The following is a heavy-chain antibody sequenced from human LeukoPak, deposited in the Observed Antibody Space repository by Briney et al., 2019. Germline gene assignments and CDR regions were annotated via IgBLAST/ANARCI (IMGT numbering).Heavy chain of an antibody. CDR3: ARLPYDSSGYYPPPFGY. Sequence: PGGSLRLSCAASGFPVSSNYMSWVRQAPGKGLEWVSVIYSGGSTYYADSVKGRFTISRDNSKNTLYLQMNSLRAEDTAVYYCARLPYDSSGYYPPPFGYWGQGTLVTVSS. V-gene: IGHV3-53*01. CDR2: IYSGGST. D-gene: IGHD3-22*01. J-gene: IGHJ4*02. CDR1: GFPVSSNY.